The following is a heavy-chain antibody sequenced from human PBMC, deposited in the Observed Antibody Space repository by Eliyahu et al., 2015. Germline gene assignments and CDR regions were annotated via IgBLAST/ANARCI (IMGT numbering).Heavy chain of an antibody. CDR3: ARDTAMEF. V-gene: IGHV1-46*03. CDR1: GYTFXSYY. Sequence: QVQLVQSGAEVKKPGASVKXSCXASGYTFXSYYMHWVRXAPGXGLEWMGIINPSGGSTSYAQKFQGRVTMTRDTSTSTVYMELSSLRSEDTAVYYCARDTAMEFWGQGTLVTVSS. J-gene: IGHJ4*02. CDR2: INPSGGST. D-gene: IGHD5-18*01.